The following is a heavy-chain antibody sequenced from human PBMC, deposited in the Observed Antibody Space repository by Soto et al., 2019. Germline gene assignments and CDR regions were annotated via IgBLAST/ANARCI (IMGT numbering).Heavy chain of an antibody. V-gene: IGHV4-31*03. CDR1: GGSISSGGYY. CDR2: IYYSGST. J-gene: IGHJ4*02. CDR3: ARGRRYCSSTSCYSLADY. D-gene: IGHD2-2*02. Sequence: QVQLQESGLGLVKPSQTLSLTCTVSGGSISSGGYYWSWIRQHPGKGLEWIGYIYYSGSTYYNPSLKSRVTISVDTSKNQFSLKLSSVTAADTAVYYCARGRRYCSSTSCYSLADYWGQGTLVTVSS.